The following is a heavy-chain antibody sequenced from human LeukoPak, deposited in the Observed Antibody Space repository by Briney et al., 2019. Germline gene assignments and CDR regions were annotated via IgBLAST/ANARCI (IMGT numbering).Heavy chain of an antibody. CDR1: GYTFTSYY. V-gene: IGHV1-46*01. Sequence: ASVKVSCKASGYTFTSYYMHWVRQAPGQGLEWMGIINPSGGSTSYAQRFQGRVTMTRDTSTSTVYMELSSLRSEDTAVYYCARDSWIYYYGMDVWGQGTTVTVSS. J-gene: IGHJ6*02. D-gene: IGHD2-2*03. CDR2: INPSGGST. CDR3: ARDSWIYYYGMDV.